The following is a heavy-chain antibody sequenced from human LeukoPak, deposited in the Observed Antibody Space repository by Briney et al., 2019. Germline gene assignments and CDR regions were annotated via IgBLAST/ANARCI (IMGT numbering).Heavy chain of an antibody. CDR1: GFTLTNHG. V-gene: IGHV3-23*01. CDR3: AKAIDNRGYYFERGADF. Sequence: PGGSLRLSCAVSGFTLTNHGVSWVRQAPGKGLEWVSIITGTGGRYYGDSVKGRFILSRDNSKNTVYMQMSSLRVEDTAEYFCAKAIDNRGYYFERGADFWGQGTMVTVSS. CDR2: ITGTGGR. J-gene: IGHJ4*02. D-gene: IGHD3-22*01.